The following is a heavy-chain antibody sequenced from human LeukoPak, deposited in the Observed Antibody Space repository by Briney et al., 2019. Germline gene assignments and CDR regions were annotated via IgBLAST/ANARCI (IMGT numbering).Heavy chain of an antibody. Sequence: GGSLRLSCAASGFTFSDYSMNWVRQAPGKGLEWVSTISSSGSSIFYAASVKGRFTISRDNARNSLYLQMNSLRAEDTAVYYCAKDPADGDHWDWGQGTLVTVSS. CDR3: AKDPADGDHWD. J-gene: IGHJ4*02. D-gene: IGHD4-17*01. CDR2: ISSSGSSI. CDR1: GFTFSDYS. V-gene: IGHV3-21*01.